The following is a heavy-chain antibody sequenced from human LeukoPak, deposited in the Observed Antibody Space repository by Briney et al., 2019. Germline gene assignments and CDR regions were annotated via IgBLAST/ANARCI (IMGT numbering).Heavy chain of an antibody. CDR2: ITWNSESI. CDR1: GFTFEDYG. Sequence: TGGSLRLSCVASGFTFEDYGMHWVRQVPGRGLEWVSSITWNSESIGYADSVKGRFTVSRDNAKNSLYLQMNSLRTEDTGLYFCAKDHNSGWYFFDNWGQGTLVTVSS. V-gene: IGHV3-9*01. J-gene: IGHJ4*02. D-gene: IGHD6-19*01. CDR3: AKDHNSGWYFFDN.